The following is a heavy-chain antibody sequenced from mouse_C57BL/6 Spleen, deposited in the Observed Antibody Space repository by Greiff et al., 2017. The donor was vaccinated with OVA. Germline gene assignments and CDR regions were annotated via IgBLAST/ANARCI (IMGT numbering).Heavy chain of an antibody. Sequence: QVQLKESGAELARPGASVKLSCKASGYTFTSYGISWVKQRPGQGLEWIGEIYPRSGNTYYNEKFKGKATLTADKSSSTAYMELRSLTSEDSAVYFCARSEGLLYQPGGFDYWGQGTTLTVSS. D-gene: IGHD2-12*01. J-gene: IGHJ2*01. CDR1: GYTFTSYG. CDR2: IYPRSGNT. CDR3: ARSEGLLYQPGGFDY. V-gene: IGHV1-81*01.